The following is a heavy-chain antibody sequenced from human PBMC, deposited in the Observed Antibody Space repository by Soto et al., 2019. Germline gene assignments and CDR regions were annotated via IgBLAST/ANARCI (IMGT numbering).Heavy chain of an antibody. CDR2: IYWDDDK. Sequence: QITLKESGPTLVKPTQTLTLTCTFSGFSLSTSGVGVGWIRQPPGKALEWLALIYWDDDKRYSPSLKSRLTITTDTSKNQVVLTMTNMDPVDTATYYCAHRRAYYDILTGNYGMDVWGQGTTVTVSS. D-gene: IGHD3-9*01. CDR1: GFSLSTSGVG. CDR3: AHRRAYYDILTGNYGMDV. J-gene: IGHJ6*02. V-gene: IGHV2-5*02.